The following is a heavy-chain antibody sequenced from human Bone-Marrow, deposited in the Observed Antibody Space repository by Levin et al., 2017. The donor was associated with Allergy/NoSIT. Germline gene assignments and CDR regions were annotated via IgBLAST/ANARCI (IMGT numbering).Heavy chain of an antibody. J-gene: IGHJ6*02. CDR3: ARDRGYYGSGSSNEYYYYGMDV. V-gene: IGHV1-69*13. Sequence: ASVKVSCKASGGTFSSYAISWVRQAPGQGLEWMGGIIPIFGTANYAQKFQGRVTITADESTSTAYMELSSLRSEDTAVYYCARDRGYYGSGSSNEYYYYGMDVWGQGTTVTVSS. CDR2: IIPIFGTA. D-gene: IGHD3-10*01. CDR1: GGTFSSYA.